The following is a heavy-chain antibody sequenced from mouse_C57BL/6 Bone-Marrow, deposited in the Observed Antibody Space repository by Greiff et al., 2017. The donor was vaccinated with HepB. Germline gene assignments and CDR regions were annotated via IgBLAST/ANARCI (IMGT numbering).Heavy chain of an antibody. CDR2: ISYDGSN. Sequence: EVQLVESGPGLVKPSQSLSLTCSVTGYSITSGYYWNWIRQFPGNKLEWMGYISYDGSNNYNPSLKNRISITRDTSKNQFFLKLNSVTTEDTATYYCARGGGPHWYFDVWGTGTTVTVSS. V-gene: IGHV3-6*01. CDR3: ARGGGPHWYFDV. D-gene: IGHD3-3*01. J-gene: IGHJ1*03. CDR1: GYSITSGYY.